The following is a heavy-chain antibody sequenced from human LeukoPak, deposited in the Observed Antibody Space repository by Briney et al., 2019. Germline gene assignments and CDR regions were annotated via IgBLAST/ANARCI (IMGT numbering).Heavy chain of an antibody. Sequence: GGSLRLSCAASGFTFSSYAMTWVRQAPGKGLEWVSGISGSGGSTYYADSVKGRFTISRDNAKNSLYLQMNSLRAEDTAVYYCARDRSSGLVDFNYFDYWGQGTLVTVSS. CDR3: ARDRSSGLVDFNYFDY. D-gene: IGHD6-19*01. V-gene: IGHV3-23*01. CDR2: ISGSGGST. CDR1: GFTFSSYA. J-gene: IGHJ4*02.